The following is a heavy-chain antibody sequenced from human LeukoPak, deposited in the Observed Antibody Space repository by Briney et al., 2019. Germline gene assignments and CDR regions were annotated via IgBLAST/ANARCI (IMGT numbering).Heavy chain of an antibody. CDR1: GGSISSYY. Sequence: SETLSLTCTVSGGSISSYYWSWIQQPPGKGLEWIGYIYYSGSTNYNPSLKSRVTISVDTSKNQFSLKLSSVTAADTAVYYCARGQVVPAAKGVFDYWGQGTLVTVSS. CDR3: ARGQVVPAAKGVFDY. D-gene: IGHD2-2*01. CDR2: IYYSGST. V-gene: IGHV4-59*01. J-gene: IGHJ4*02.